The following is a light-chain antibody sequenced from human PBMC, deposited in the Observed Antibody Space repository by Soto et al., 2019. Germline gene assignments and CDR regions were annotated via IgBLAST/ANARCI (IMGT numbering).Light chain of an antibody. CDR3: QQYSTSLLT. CDR2: GAS. J-gene: IGKJ4*01. V-gene: IGKV3-20*01. Sequence: IGLTQSPGTLSLSPGERATLSCRASQSVTNSYLAWYQQIPGQAPRLLISGASSRATGIPDRFSGSGSGTDFTLTISSLEPEDFAVYYCQQYSTSLLTFGGGTKVEIK. CDR1: QSVTNSY.